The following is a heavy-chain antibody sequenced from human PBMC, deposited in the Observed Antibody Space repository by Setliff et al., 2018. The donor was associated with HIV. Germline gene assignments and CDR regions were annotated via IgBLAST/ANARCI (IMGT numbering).Heavy chain of an antibody. CDR2: IYYSGGT. D-gene: IGHD3-22*01. Sequence: TLSLTCTVSGGSISSGGYYWSWIRQHPGKGLEWIGYIYYSGGTYYNPSPKSRVTISVDTSKNQFSLKLSSVTAADTAVYYCARHSITLVVGVPERDDAFDIWGQGTMVTVSS. V-gene: IGHV4-31*03. CDR1: GGSISSGGYY. J-gene: IGHJ3*02. CDR3: ARHSITLVVGVPERDDAFDI.